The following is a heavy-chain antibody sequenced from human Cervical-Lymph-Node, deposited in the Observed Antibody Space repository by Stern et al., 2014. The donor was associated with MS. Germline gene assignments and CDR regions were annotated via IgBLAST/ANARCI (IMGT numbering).Heavy chain of an antibody. CDR1: GATFSTNG. CDR2: IVPIFERS. V-gene: IGHV1-69*01. J-gene: IGHJ4*02. CDR3: AREHHGGNFAA. Sequence: QVQLVQSGAEVRKPGSSVKVSCKVSGATFSTNGISWLRQAPGQGPEWMGAIVPIFERSNYVQMLRGRLTITADESANTAYMELRSLSPDDTAVYYCAREHHGGNFAAWGQGTLVTVSS. D-gene: IGHD4-23*01.